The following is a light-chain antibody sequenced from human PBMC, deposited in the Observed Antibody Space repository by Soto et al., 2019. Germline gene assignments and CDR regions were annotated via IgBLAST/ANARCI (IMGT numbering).Light chain of an antibody. Sequence: EVVMTQSPCTLSFSQVGRSTLSFRASQSVGSYLAWYQQKPGQAPRLLIYDVVNRATGIPDRSSGSGSGTDFTLTISSLEPEDFAVYYCQQRTNWPYTFGQGT. CDR2: DVV. CDR3: QQRTNWPYT. V-gene: IGKV3-11*01. CDR1: QSVGSY. J-gene: IGKJ2*01.